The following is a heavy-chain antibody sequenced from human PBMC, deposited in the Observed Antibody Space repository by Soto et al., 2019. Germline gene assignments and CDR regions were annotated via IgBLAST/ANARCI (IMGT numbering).Heavy chain of an antibody. CDR1: GFTFSDYY. V-gene: IGHV3-11*01. Sequence: GGSLRLSCAASGFTFSDYYMSWIRQAPGKGLEWVSYISSSGSTIYYAESVKGRFTISRDNAKNSLYLQMNSLRAEDTAVYYCARAQPYYYYYYMDVWGKGTTVTVSS. J-gene: IGHJ6*03. D-gene: IGHD2-2*01. CDR2: ISSSGSTI. CDR3: ARAQPYYYYYYMDV.